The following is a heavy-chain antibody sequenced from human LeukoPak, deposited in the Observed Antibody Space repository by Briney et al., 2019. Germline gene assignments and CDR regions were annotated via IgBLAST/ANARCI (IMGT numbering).Heavy chain of an antibody. V-gene: IGHV4-34*01. CDR3: ARGPPHSSGWWGGWFDP. D-gene: IGHD6-19*01. CDR1: GGSFSGYY. CDR2: INHSGST. Sequence: SETLSLTCAVYGGSFSGYYWSWIRQPPGKGLEWIGEINHSGSTNYNPSLKSRVTISVDTSKNQFSLKLSSVTAADAAVYYCARGPPHSSGWWGGWFDPRGQGTLVTVSS. J-gene: IGHJ5*02.